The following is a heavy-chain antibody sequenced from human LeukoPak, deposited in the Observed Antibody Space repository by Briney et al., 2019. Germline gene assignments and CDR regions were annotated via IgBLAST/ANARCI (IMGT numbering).Heavy chain of an antibody. Sequence: ASVKVSCKASGYTFTGYYMHWVRQAPGQGLEWMGWINPNSGGTNYAQKFQGWVTMTRDTSISTAYMELSRLRSDGTAVYYCARGNGYCSSTSCSEMATIPYYYYGMDVWGQGTTVTVSS. CDR3: ARGNGYCSSTSCSEMATIPYYYYGMDV. V-gene: IGHV1-2*04. D-gene: IGHD2-2*01. CDR2: INPNSGGT. J-gene: IGHJ6*02. CDR1: GYTFTGYY.